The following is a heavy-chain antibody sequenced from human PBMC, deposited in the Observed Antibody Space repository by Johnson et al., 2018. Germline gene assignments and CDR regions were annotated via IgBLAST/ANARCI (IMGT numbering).Heavy chain of an antibody. CDR1: GFTFSDYY. V-gene: IGHV3-11*04. J-gene: IGHJ3*02. Sequence: QVQLVEAGGGLVKPGGSLRLSCAASGFTFSDYYMSWIRQAPGKGLEWVSYISSSGSTIYYADSVKGRFTISRDNAKNSLYLQMNSLGAEDTAVYYGARDSPGGGWPLDAFDIWGQGTMVTVSS. CDR3: ARDSPGGGWPLDAFDI. D-gene: IGHD6-19*01. CDR2: ISSSGSTI.